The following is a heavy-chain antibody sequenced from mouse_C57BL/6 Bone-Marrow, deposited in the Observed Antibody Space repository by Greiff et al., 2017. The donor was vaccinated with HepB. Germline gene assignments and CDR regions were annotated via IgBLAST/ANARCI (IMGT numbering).Heavy chain of an antibody. V-gene: IGHV1-74*01. CDR1: GYTFTSYW. J-gene: IGHJ4*01. Sequence: QVQLQQPGAELVKPGASVKVSCKASGYTFTSYWMHWVKQRPGQGLEWIGRLHPSDSDTNYNQKFKGKATLTVDKSSSTAYMQLSSRTAEDSAVYYCAIGLYYYAMDYWGQGTSVTVSS. CDR2: LHPSDSDT. CDR3: AIGLYYYAMDY.